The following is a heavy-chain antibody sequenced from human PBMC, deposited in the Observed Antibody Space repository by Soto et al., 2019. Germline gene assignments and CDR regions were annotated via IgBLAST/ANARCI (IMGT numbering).Heavy chain of an antibody. D-gene: IGHD6-13*01. CDR3: ARDSAGAAGTQYCV. Sequence: VASVKVSCKASGGTFSSYAISWVRQAPGQGLEWMGGIIPIFGTANYAQKFQGRVTITADESTSTAYMELSSLRSEDTAVYYCARDSAGAAGTQYCVWGQGTLVTVSS. V-gene: IGHV1-69*13. J-gene: IGHJ4*02. CDR1: GGTFSSYA. CDR2: IIPIFGTA.